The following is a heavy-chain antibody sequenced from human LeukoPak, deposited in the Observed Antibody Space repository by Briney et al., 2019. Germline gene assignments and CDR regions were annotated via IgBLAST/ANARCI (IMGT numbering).Heavy chain of an antibody. Sequence: SETLSLTCTVSGGSISSGGYYWSWIRQHPGKGLEWIGYIYYSGSTYYNPSLKSRFTISVDTSKNQFSLKLSSVTAADTAVYYCARGPNCPSCYVEEPYYFDYWGQGTLVTVSS. CDR2: IYYSGST. V-gene: IGHV4-31*03. D-gene: IGHD2-2*01. CDR1: GGSISSGGYY. J-gene: IGHJ4*02. CDR3: ARGPNCPSCYVEEPYYFDY.